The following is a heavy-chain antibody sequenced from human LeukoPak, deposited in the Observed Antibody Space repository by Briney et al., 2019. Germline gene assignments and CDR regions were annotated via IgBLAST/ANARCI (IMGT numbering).Heavy chain of an antibody. CDR3: ARHYTYCSSGSCYPQEFDY. Sequence: SETLSLTCAVSGYSISSGYYWGWIRQPPGKGLEWIGSIYHSGSTYYNPSLKSRVTISVDTSKNQFSLKPSSVTAADTAVYYCARHYTYCSSGSCYPQEFDYWGQGTLVTVSS. CDR1: GYSISSGYY. J-gene: IGHJ4*02. D-gene: IGHD2-15*01. V-gene: IGHV4-38-2*01. CDR2: IYHSGST.